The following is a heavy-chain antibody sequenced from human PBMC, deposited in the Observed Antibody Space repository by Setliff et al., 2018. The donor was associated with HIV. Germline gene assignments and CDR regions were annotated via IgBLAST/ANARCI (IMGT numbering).Heavy chain of an antibody. J-gene: IGHJ4*02. Sequence: GGSLRLSCAASGFTFSTYAMGWVRQAPGKGLEWVSTVGAVGAPTHYAESVKGRFTISKDNSKNTLYLQMSSLRDEDTAVYYCTRHRGSFDYWGLGTLVTVSS. CDR1: GFTFSTYA. V-gene: IGHV3-23*01. D-gene: IGHD1-26*01. CDR2: VGAVGAPT. CDR3: TRHRGSFDY.